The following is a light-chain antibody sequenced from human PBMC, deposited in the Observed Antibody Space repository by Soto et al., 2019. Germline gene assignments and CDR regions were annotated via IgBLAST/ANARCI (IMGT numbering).Light chain of an antibody. V-gene: IGLV1-40*01. CDR2: TNG. Sequence: QAVVTQPPLVSGAPGQMVTISCTGSSSNIGAGFAVSWYQQIPGTAPKLLIHTNGNRPSGVPGRFSGSKSGTSASLAITGLQAEDEADYYCQTYDTNLIWVFGGGTKLTVL. J-gene: IGLJ3*02. CDR1: SSNIGAGFA. CDR3: QTYDTNLIWV.